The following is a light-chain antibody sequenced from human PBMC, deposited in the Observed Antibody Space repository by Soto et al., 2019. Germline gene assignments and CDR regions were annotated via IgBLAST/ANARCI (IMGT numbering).Light chain of an antibody. Sequence: QSALTQPASVSGSPGQSITISCTGTSSDVGSYNLVSWYPQHPGKAPKLMIYEGSKRPSGVSNRFSGSKSGNTASLTISGLQAEDEADYYCCSYAGTNYVFGTGTKVTVL. CDR1: SSDVGSYNL. J-gene: IGLJ1*01. CDR3: CSYAGTNYV. V-gene: IGLV2-23*01. CDR2: EGS.